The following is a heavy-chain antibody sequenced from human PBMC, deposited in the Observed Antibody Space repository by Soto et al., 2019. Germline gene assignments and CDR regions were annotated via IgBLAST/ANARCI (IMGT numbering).Heavy chain of an antibody. D-gene: IGHD3-3*01. V-gene: IGHV1-8*01. CDR3: ARGPRESGEWLLFDY. Sequence: ASVKVSCKASRYTFSNYEINWVRQASGQGLEWMGRMNPNDGNTGYAQNFQGRVSMTRNTSINTAYMELSSLRSDDTAMYYCARGPRESGEWLLFDYWGQGALVTVSS. CDR2: MNPNDGNT. CDR1: RYTFSNYE. J-gene: IGHJ4*02.